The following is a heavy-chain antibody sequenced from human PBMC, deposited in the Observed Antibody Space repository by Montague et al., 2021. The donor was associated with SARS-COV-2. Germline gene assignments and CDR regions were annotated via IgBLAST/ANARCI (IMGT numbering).Heavy chain of an antibody. CDR3: ARDRPGSWSISPVLAGLFATVVRSAGGMDV. CDR1: GDSMTSGSHF. D-gene: IGHD3-3*02. Sequence: TLSLTCTVSGDSMTSGSHFWTWIRQPSGKGLEWIGHIQTSGTSNYNPSLRDRITLSINTSRNQFSLQLRSVTAADTAIYYCARDRPGSWSISPVLAGLFATVVRSAGGMDVWGRGTTVIVS. V-gene: IGHV4-61*09. J-gene: IGHJ6*02. CDR2: IQTSGTS.